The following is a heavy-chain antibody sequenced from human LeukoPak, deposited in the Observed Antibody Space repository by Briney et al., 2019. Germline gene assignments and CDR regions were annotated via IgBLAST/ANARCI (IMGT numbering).Heavy chain of an antibody. CDR1: GYTFTGYY. D-gene: IGHD4-17*01. Sequence: ASVKVSCKASGYTFTGYYMHWVRQAPGQGLEWMGWINPNSGGTNYAQKFQGRVTMTRDTSISTAYMELSRLRSDDTAVYYCARDHATVRSYYYYMDVWGKGTTVTVSS. CDR2: INPNSGGT. V-gene: IGHV1-2*02. J-gene: IGHJ6*03. CDR3: ARDHATVRSYYYYMDV.